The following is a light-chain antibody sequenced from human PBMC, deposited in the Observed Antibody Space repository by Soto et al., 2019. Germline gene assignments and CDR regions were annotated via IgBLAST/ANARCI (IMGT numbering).Light chain of an antibody. Sequence: IERTQCRDTLSASVGDGFTITCRASQGISSWLAWYQQKPEKAPKSLIYAASSLQSGVPSRFSGSGSGTDFNLTISSLQPEDFATYQCQQYNSYTITIGQGTRLEIK. CDR2: AAS. CDR3: QQYNSYTIT. CDR1: QGISSW. J-gene: IGKJ5*01. V-gene: IGKV1D-16*01.